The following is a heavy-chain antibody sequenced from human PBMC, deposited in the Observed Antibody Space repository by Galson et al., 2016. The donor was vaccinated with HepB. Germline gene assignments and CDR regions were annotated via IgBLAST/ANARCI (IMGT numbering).Heavy chain of an antibody. CDR1: GFLFSTYG. CDR2: ISHDGSRE. Sequence: SLRLSCAASGFLFSTYGMHWVRQAPGKGLEWVAFISHDGSREEYADSVTGRFTISKDYSKNTLAVQMNSLRSEDTAVFFCAKNLAAYGTNQVFDSWGQGTLVTVSS. CDR3: AKNLAAYGTNQVFDS. V-gene: IGHV3-30*18. J-gene: IGHJ4*02. D-gene: IGHD1-7*01.